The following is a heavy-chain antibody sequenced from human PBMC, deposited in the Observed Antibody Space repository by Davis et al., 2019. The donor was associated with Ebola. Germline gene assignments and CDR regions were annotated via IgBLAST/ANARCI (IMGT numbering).Heavy chain of an antibody. CDR1: GGSISSSSYY. D-gene: IGHD4-23*01. CDR2: IYYSGST. V-gene: IGHV4-61*01. CDR3: ARGDTVVRGLLNY. J-gene: IGHJ4*02. Sequence: PGGSLRLSCTVSGGSISSSSYYWSWIRQPPGKGLEWIGYIYYSGSTNYNPSLKSRVTISVDTSKNQFSLKLSSVTAADTAVYYCARGDTVVRGLLNYWGQGTLVTVSS.